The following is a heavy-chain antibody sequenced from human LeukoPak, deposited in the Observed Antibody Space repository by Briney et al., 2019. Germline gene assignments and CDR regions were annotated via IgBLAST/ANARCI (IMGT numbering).Heavy chain of an antibody. J-gene: IGHJ4*02. V-gene: IGHV4-31*03. Sequence: SETLSLTCTVSGGSISSGGYYWSWIRQHPGKGLEWIGYIYYSGSTYYNPSLKSRVTISVDTSKNQFSLKLSSVTAADTAVYYCARGRGRGGDWVYYFDYWGQGTLVTVSS. CDR2: IYYSGST. CDR1: GGSISSGGYY. CDR3: ARGRGRGGDWVYYFDY. D-gene: IGHD2-21*02.